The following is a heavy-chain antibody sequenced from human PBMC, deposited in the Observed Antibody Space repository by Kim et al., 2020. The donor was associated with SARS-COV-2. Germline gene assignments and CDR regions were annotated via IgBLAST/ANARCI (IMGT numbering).Heavy chain of an antibody. CDR2: ISGSGGST. Sequence: GGSLRLSCAASGFTFSSFAMNWVRQAPGKGLQWVSGISGSGGSTYYAHSVKCWFTFPSYNSKNTLYPQMNSLRAEDTAVYYCAKVFYWYTSGPGDFDMWG. CDR3: AKVFYWYTSGPGDFDM. D-gene: IGHD3-10*01. V-gene: IGHV3-23*01. CDR1: GFTFSSFA. J-gene: IGHJ3*02.